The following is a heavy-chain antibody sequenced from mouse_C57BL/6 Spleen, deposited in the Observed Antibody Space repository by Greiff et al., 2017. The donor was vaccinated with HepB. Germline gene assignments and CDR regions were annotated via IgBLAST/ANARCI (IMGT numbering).Heavy chain of an antibody. J-gene: IGHJ2*01. Sequence: VQLQQPGAELVKPGASVKLSCKASGYTFTSYWMHWVKQRPGQGLEWIGMIHPNSGSTNYNEKFKSKATLTVDKSSSTAYMQLSSLTSEDSAVYYCARRGYGYHFDYWGQGTTLTVSS. V-gene: IGHV1-64*01. CDR2: IHPNSGST. CDR3: ARRGYGYHFDY. D-gene: IGHD2-2*01. CDR1: GYTFTSYW.